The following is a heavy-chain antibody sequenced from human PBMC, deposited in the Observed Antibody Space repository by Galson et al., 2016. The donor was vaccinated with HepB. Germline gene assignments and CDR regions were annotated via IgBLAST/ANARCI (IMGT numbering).Heavy chain of an antibody. CDR3: ARDSGDWDSGYYRSFDY. V-gene: IGHV3-23*01. CDR1: GFTFSSYA. CDR2: ISSGGTT. D-gene: IGHD4-17*01. Sequence: SLRLSCAVSGFTFSSYALTWVRQAPGEGLEWVSTISSGGTTYYADSVKGRFTISRDNSKNTLLLQMNSLRVEDTAVYYCARDSGDWDSGYYRSFDYWGQGTLVTVSS. J-gene: IGHJ4*02.